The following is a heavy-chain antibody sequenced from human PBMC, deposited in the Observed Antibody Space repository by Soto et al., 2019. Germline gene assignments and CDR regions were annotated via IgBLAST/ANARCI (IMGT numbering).Heavy chain of an antibody. Sequence: GGSLRLSCAASGFTVSSNYMGWVRQAPGKGLEWVSVIYSGGSTYYADSVKGRFTISRDNSKNTLYLQMNSLRAEDTAVYYCASLIAVAGTIVDVWGQGTTVTVSS. J-gene: IGHJ6*02. CDR3: ASLIAVAGTIVDV. V-gene: IGHV3-53*01. CDR1: GFTVSSNY. D-gene: IGHD6-19*01. CDR2: IYSGGST.